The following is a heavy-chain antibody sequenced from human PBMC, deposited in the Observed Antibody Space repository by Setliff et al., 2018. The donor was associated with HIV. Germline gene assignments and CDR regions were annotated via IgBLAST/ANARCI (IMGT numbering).Heavy chain of an antibody. J-gene: IGHJ4*02. D-gene: IGHD3-22*01. V-gene: IGHV4-34*01. CDR3: FLFYDDRSGFYWD. Sequence: PSETLSLTCAVYGGSFSGYYWTWIRQPPGKGLEWIGEMNHRGVIKYLSSLKSRVTMAVDTSKKQFSLKLKSVTAADTAVYYCFLFYDDRSGFYWDWGQGTPVTVSS. CDR1: GGSFSGYY. CDR2: MNHRGVI.